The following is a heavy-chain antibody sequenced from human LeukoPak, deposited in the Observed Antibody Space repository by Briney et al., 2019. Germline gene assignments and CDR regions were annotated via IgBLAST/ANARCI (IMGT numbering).Heavy chain of an antibody. CDR2: IYSGGST. V-gene: IGHV3-53*01. D-gene: IGHD2-2*01. CDR3: ARVPDAMLGYFDY. Sequence: GGSLRLSCAASGFTVISNYMSWVRQAPGKGLEWVSVIYSGGSTYYADSVKGRFTISRDNSKNTLYLQMNSLRAEDTALYYCARVPDAMLGYFDYWGQGTLVTVSS. J-gene: IGHJ4*02. CDR1: GFTVISNY.